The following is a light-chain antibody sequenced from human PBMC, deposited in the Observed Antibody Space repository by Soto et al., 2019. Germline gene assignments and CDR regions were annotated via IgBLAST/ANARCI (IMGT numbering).Light chain of an antibody. V-gene: IGLV1-47*01. CDR2: RIN. J-gene: IGLJ3*02. CDR3: ATWDVSLNGWV. CDR1: SSNIGSHY. Sequence: QSVLTQPPSASGTPGQRVTISCSGSSSNIGSHYVQWYQQLPGTAPKLLIHRINQRPSGVPDRFSGSKSGTSASLAISGLRSEDEADYYCATWDVSLNGWVFGGGTKLTVL.